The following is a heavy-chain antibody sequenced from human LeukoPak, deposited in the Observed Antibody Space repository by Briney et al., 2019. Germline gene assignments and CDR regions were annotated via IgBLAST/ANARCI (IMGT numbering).Heavy chain of an antibody. CDR1: GFTFSAYW. J-gene: IGHJ4*02. Sequence: VGSLRLSCAASGFTFSAYWMHWVRQAPGKGLVWVSRVKYDGSTTTYADSVKGRFTISRDNAKNILYLQMNSLRVEDTAVYYCARDLDWLLFDYWGQGTLVTVSS. CDR2: VKYDGSTT. V-gene: IGHV3-74*01. D-gene: IGHD3-9*01. CDR3: ARDLDWLLFDY.